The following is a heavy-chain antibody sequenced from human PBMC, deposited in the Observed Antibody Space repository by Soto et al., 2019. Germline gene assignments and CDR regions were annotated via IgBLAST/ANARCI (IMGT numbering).Heavy chain of an antibody. V-gene: IGHV3-64*01. D-gene: IGHD4-17*01. CDR3: ARAHSTTVTTYYFDY. CDR1: GFTFSSYA. Sequence: GGSLRLSCAASGFTFSSYAMHWVRQAPGKGLEYVSAISSNGGSTYYANSVKGRFTISRDNSKNTLYLQMVSLRAEDMAVYYCARAHSTTVTTYYFDYWGQGTLVTVSS. CDR2: ISSNGGST. J-gene: IGHJ4*02.